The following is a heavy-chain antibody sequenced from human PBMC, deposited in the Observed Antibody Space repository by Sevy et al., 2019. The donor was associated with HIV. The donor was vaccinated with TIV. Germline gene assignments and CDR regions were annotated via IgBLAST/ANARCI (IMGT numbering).Heavy chain of an antibody. V-gene: IGHV4-59*01. Sequence: SESLSLTCTVSGGSISSYYWSCIRQPPGKGLEWIGYIYYSGSTNYNPSLKSRVTISVDTSKNQFSLKLSSVTAADTAVYYCARAPDAGWFDPWGQGTPVTVSS. J-gene: IGHJ5*02. CDR1: GGSISSYY. CDR3: ARAPDAGWFDP. CDR2: IYYSGST.